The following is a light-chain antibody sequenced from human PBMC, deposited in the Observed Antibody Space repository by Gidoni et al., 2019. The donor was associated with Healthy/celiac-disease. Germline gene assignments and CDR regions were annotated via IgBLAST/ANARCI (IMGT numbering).Light chain of an antibody. CDR1: QSLLHSNGYNY. V-gene: IGKV2-28*01. J-gene: IGKJ2*01. CDR2: LGS. CDR3: IQTRQTPLT. Sequence: DIVMTQSPLSLPVTPGGPASISCRSSQSLLHSNGYNYLDWYLQKPGQSPQLLIYLGSNRASGVPDRFSGSGSGTDFTLKISRVEAEDVGVYYCIQTRQTPLTFGQGTKVEIK.